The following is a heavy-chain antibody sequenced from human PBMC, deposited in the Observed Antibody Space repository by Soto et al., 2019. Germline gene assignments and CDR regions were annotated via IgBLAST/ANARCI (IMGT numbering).Heavy chain of an antibody. CDR3: ARAGCSSTSCPPGWFDP. J-gene: IGHJ5*02. CDR1: EGTFSSYA. D-gene: IGHD2-2*01. Sequence: GASVEVSCKXSEGTFSSYAISWVRQAPGQGLEWMGGIIPIFGTANYAQKFQGRVTITADKSTSTAYMELSSLRSEDTAVYYCARAGCSSTSCPPGWFDPWGQGTLVTVSS. V-gene: IGHV1-69*06. CDR2: IIPIFGTA.